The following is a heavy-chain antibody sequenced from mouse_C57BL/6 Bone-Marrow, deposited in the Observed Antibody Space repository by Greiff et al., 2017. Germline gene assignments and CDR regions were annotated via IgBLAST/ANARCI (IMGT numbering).Heavy chain of an antibody. CDR1: GFNIKDDY. D-gene: IGHD2-3*01. CDR3: TTPLLCDGYYDYFDY. V-gene: IGHV14-4*01. CDR2: IDPENGDT. Sequence: EVQLQQSGAELVRPGASVKLSCTASGFNIKDDYMHWVKQRPEQGLEWIGWIDPENGDTEYASKFQGQATITADTSSNTAYLQLSSLTSEDTAVYYCTTPLLCDGYYDYFDYWGQGTTLTVSS. J-gene: IGHJ2*01.